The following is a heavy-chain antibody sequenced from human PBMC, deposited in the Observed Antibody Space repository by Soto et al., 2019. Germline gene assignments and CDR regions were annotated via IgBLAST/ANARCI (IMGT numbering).Heavy chain of an antibody. J-gene: IGHJ1*01. CDR2: ISAYNGNT. CDR3: AREVGYCSGGSCPTEYFQH. CDR1: GYTFTSYG. V-gene: IGHV1-18*04. Sequence: QVQLVQSGAEVKKPGASVKVSCKASGYTFTSYGISWVRQAPGQGLEWMGWISAYNGNTNYAQKLQGRVTMTTDTSTSTAYMELSSLRSDDTAVYYCAREVGYCSGGSCPTEYFQHWGQGTLVTVSS. D-gene: IGHD2-15*01.